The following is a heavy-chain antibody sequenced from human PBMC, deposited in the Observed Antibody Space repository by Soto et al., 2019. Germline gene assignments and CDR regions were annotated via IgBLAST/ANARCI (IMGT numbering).Heavy chain of an antibody. Sequence: QVQLVESGGGVVQPGRSLRLSCAVSGFTLSSHAMHWVRQAPGKGLEWVALILSDGSNKYYADSVKGRFTTSRDNSKNTMYLQMNSLSVEDTAVHYCARDDEGGSECDLGYWGQGALVTVSS. CDR1: GFTLSSHA. J-gene: IGHJ4*02. D-gene: IGHD1-26*01. CDR3: ARDDEGGSECDLGY. CDR2: ILSDGSNK. V-gene: IGHV3-30-3*01.